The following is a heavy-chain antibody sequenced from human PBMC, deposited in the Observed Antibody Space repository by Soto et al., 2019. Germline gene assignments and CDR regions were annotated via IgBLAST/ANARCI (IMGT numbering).Heavy chain of an antibody. Sequence: QLQLQESGSGLVKPSQTLSLTCAVSGGSISSGGYSWSWIRQPPGKGLEWIGYIYHSGSTYYNPSLKSRVTISVDRSKNQCSLKLSYVTAADTAVYYCARDYYYGSGSYFDYWGQGTLVTVSS. V-gene: IGHV4-30-2*01. D-gene: IGHD3-10*01. CDR3: ARDYYYGSGSYFDY. CDR2: IYHSGST. CDR1: GGSISSGGYS. J-gene: IGHJ4*02.